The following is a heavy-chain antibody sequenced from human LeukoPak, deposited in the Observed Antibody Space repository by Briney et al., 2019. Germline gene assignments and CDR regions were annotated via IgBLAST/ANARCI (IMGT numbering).Heavy chain of an antibody. V-gene: IGHV3-7*01. CDR2: IKLDGSEA. J-gene: IGHJ4*02. CDR3: ARDQTPYY. Sequence: GGSLRLSCVASGFTFSSYWMTWVRQAPGKGLEWVANIKLDGSEAYYVDSVKGRFTISRVNTQNSLYLQMNSLRAEDTAVYYCARDQTPYYWGQGTLVTVSS. CDR1: GFTFSSYW.